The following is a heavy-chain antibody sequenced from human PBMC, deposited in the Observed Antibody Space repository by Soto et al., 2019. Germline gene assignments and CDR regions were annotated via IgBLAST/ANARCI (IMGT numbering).Heavy chain of an antibody. Sequence: QVQLVQSGAEVKKPGASVKVSCKSSGYTFTSYGISWLRQAPGQGLEWMGWISGYNVNTNNAQQLQGRVTMTTDTSTSTAYMNLRTLRSADTAVYYCARDEGYKWYVGGWFDPWGQRTLVTVSS. CDR3: ARDEGYKWYVGGWFDP. CDR1: GYTFTSYG. J-gene: IGHJ5*02. CDR2: ISGYNVNT. V-gene: IGHV1-18*01. D-gene: IGHD1-1*01.